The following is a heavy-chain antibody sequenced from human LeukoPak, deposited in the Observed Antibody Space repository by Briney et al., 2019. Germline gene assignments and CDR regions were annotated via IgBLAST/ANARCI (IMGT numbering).Heavy chain of an antibody. CDR1: GGSFSSYY. CDR2: INHSGST. V-gene: IGHV4-34*01. Sequence: SETLSLSCAVYGGSFSSYYWSWIRQPPGKGLEWIGEINHSGSTNYNPSLKSRVTISVDTSKNQFSLKLSSVTAADTAVYYCATEVLHTFLWGQGTLVTVSS. J-gene: IGHJ4*02. CDR3: ATEVLHTFL. D-gene: IGHD3-10*01.